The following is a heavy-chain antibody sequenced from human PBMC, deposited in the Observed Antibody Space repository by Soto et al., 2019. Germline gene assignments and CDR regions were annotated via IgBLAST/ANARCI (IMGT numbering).Heavy chain of an antibody. D-gene: IGHD1-1*01. CDR2: ISYEGSNT. CDR1: GFTFGTYA. CDR3: ARVTPGNNLYYFSGLDV. J-gene: IGHJ6*02. Sequence: GGSLRLSCIASGFTFGTYAIHWVRQAPGKGLQWVALISYEGSNTYYADSVRGRFTISRDNSKNTLYLQMNSLRPEDAGVYYCARVTPGNNLYYFSGLDVWGQGTSVTVSS. V-gene: IGHV3-30-3*01.